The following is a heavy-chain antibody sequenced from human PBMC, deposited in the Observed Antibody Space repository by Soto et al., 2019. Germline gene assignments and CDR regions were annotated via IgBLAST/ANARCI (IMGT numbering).Heavy chain of an antibody. CDR3: AGDIVATDEVGIAAAGPPRY. V-gene: IGHV4-31*03. Sequence: QVQLQESGPGLLKPSQTLSLTCTVSGGSISSGGYYWSWIRQHPGKGLEWIGYIYYSGSTYYNPSLKSRVTISVDTSKNQFSLKLSSVTAADTAVYYCAGDIVATDEVGIAAAGPPRYWGQGTLVTVSS. J-gene: IGHJ4*02. CDR1: GGSISSGGYY. CDR2: IYYSGST. D-gene: IGHD6-13*01.